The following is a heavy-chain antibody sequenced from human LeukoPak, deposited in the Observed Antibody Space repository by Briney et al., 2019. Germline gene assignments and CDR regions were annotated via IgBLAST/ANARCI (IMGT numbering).Heavy chain of an antibody. CDR3: ARELGSSGGSFDY. D-gene: IGHD6-19*01. Sequence: HSGGSLRLSCAASGFTFSSYAMHWVRQAPGKGLEWVAVISYDGSNKYYADSVKGRFTIFRDNSKNTLYLQMNSLRAEDTAVYYCARELGSSGGSFDYWGQGTLVTVSS. J-gene: IGHJ4*02. CDR1: GFTFSSYA. CDR2: ISYDGSNK. V-gene: IGHV3-30-3*01.